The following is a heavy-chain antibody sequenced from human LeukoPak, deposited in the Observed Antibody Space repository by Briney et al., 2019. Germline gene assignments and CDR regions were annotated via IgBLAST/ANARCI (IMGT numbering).Heavy chain of an antibody. V-gene: IGHV3-74*01. Sequence: PGGSLRLSCVASGFTFSSKWMHWVRHAPGKGLVWVSTIKPDGSSTTYADSVKGRFTISRDNAKNTLNLQMNSLRAEDTAVYYCESTIGAAATYWGQGILVTVSS. J-gene: IGHJ4*02. CDR3: ESTIGAAATY. CDR1: GFTFSSKW. D-gene: IGHD6-13*01. CDR2: IKPDGSST.